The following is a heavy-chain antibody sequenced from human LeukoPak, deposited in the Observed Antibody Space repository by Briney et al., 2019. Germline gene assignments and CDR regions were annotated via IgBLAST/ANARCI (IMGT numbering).Heavy chain of an antibody. CDR1: GFTFGSYA. J-gene: IGHJ4*02. V-gene: IGHV3-23*01. Sequence: GGSLRLFCAASGFTFGSYAMYWVRQAPGKGLEWVSGIFGSGGSAHYADSVKGRFTISRDNSKNTVYLQMDSLRAEDTATYYCAKTTTGYSSGRYPAWPIDYWGQGTLVTVSS. CDR3: AKTTTGYSSGRYPAWPIDY. CDR2: IFGSGGSA. D-gene: IGHD2-15*01.